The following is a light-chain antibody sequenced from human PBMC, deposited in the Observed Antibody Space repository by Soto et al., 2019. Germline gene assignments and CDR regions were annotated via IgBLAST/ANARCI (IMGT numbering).Light chain of an antibody. CDR1: QSVSNNY. Sequence: EIVLTQSPGTLSLSPGERATLSCRASQSVSNNYLAWYQQKPGQAPRLLIYGASNRATGIPDRFSGSGSGTDFTLTSSRLEPEDFAVYYCQQYSSSPVTFGQGTKVDIK. V-gene: IGKV3-20*01. CDR2: GAS. CDR3: QQYSSSPVT. J-gene: IGKJ1*01.